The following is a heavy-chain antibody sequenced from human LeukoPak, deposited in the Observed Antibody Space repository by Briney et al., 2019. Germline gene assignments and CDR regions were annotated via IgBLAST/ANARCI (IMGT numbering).Heavy chain of an antibody. D-gene: IGHD3-16*01. Sequence: GGSLRLSCAASGFTFSSYAMSWVRQAPGKGLEWVSAISGSGGSTYYADSVKGRFTISRDNAKNSLYLQMNSLRAEDTAVYYCARERVMSTPFFDYWGQGTLVTVSS. CDR3: ARERVMSTPFFDY. CDR2: ISGSGGST. V-gene: IGHV3-23*01. CDR1: GFTFSSYA. J-gene: IGHJ4*02.